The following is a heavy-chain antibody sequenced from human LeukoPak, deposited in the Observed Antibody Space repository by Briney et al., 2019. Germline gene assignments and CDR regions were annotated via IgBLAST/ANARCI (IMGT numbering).Heavy chain of an antibody. D-gene: IGHD3-22*01. CDR3: RVDSSGLG. CDR1: GFTFADAW. CDR2: IESKVDGGTI. Sequence: GGSLRLSCAASGFTFADAWMSWARQAPGKGLEWVGRIESKVDGGTIVYAAPVKGRFTITRDDSKSTLYLQMNSLRTEDTAVYFCRVDSSGLGWGQGTLVTVSS. J-gene: IGHJ4*02. V-gene: IGHV3-15*04.